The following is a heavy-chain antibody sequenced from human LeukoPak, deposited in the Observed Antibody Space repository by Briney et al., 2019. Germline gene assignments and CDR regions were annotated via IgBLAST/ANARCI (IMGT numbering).Heavy chain of an antibody. CDR2: IFYSGNT. J-gene: IGHJ6*03. Sequence: SETLSLTCSVSGGSIRSNLYYWAWIRQSPGKGLEWIGSIFYSGNTYYNSSLKSRVTISVDTSKNQFSLNLTSVTAADTAVYYCARLTVTPPYYYYYMDVWGKGTTVTVSS. D-gene: IGHD4-17*01. CDR3: ARLTVTPPYYYYYMDV. CDR1: GGSIRSNLYY. V-gene: IGHV4-39*07.